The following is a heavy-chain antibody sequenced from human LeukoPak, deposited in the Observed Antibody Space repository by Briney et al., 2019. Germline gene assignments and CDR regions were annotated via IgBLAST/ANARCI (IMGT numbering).Heavy chain of an antibody. Sequence: GGSLRLSCAGSGFTSSSYWMSWVRQAPGKGLEWVANIKQDGSEKFYVDSVKGRFTISRDNAKNSLYLQMNSLRAEDTAVYYCAREPDYGDYWGQGTLVTVSS. D-gene: IGHD4-17*01. CDR3: AREPDYGDY. CDR2: IKQDGSEK. V-gene: IGHV3-7*04. J-gene: IGHJ4*02. CDR1: GFTSSSYW.